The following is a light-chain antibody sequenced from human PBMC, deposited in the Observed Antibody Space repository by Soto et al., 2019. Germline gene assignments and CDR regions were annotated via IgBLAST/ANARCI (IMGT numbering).Light chain of an antibody. CDR1: SSGVGGYSS. J-gene: IGLJ1*01. CDR3: SSYTSTSTLYV. Sequence: QSVMTQPASVSGSPGQSITISCTGTSSGVGGYSSVSWFQQLPGKAPKLMIFEVSNRPSGVSSRFSGSKSGNTASLTISGLQAEDEADYYCSSYTSTSTLYVFGTGTQLTVL. CDR2: EVS. V-gene: IGLV2-14*01.